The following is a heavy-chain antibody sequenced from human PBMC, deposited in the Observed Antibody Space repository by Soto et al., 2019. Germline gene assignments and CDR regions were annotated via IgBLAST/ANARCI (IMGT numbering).Heavy chain of an antibody. CDR2: IRSKAYGGTT. Sequence: GKGLEGVGFIRSKAYGGTTEYAASVKGRFTISRDDSKSIAYLQMNSLKTEDTAVYYCTRRKRYNDYDSSGYDPEY. CDR3: TRRKRYNDYDSSGYDPEY. D-gene: IGHD3-22*01. J-gene: IGHJ1*01. V-gene: IGHV3-49*02.